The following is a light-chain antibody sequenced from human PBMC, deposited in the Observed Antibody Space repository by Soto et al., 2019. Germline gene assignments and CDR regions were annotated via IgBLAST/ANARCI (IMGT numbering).Light chain of an antibody. CDR2: GAS. Sequence: EIVLTQSPGTLSLSPGERATLSCRASQSVSSSYLAWYQQKPGQAPRLLIYGASSRATGIPDRFSGSGSGTDFTLIISRLEPEDFAVYYCQHYGSSPYTLGKGTKLEIK. CDR1: QSVSSSY. V-gene: IGKV3-20*01. CDR3: QHYGSSPYT. J-gene: IGKJ2*01.